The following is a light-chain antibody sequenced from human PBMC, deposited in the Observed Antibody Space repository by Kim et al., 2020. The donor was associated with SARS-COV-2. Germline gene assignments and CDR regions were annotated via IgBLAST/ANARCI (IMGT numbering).Light chain of an antibody. CDR3: QQYDSSPQT. J-gene: IGKJ1*01. CDR1: QTINSNH. Sequence: APGDRATLSCRASQTINSNHVAWYQQKPGKAPRLLIQGSTSRATGIPDRFSGSGSGTDFSLIITGLEPEDFAVYYCQQYDSSPQTFGQGTKVDIK. CDR2: GST. V-gene: IGKV3-20*01.